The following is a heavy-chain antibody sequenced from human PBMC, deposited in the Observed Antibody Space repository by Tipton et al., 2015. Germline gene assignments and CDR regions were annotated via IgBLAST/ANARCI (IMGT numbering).Heavy chain of an antibody. J-gene: IGHJ4*02. CDR2: IYSSGST. CDR3: ARGGGVNDY. V-gene: IGHV4-31*03. CDR1: GGSISSGDYY. Sequence: TLSLTCTVSGGSISSGDYYWYWIRQHPGKGLEWIGYIYSSGSTYYNPSLRSRVTISVDKSKNQFSLKLSSVTAADTAVYYCARGGGVNDYWGQGTLVTVSS. D-gene: IGHD3-16*01.